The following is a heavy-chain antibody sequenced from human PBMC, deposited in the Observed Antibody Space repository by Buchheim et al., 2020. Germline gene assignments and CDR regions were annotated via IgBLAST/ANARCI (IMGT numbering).Heavy chain of an antibody. CDR2: IISKADGGST. Sequence: EVQLVESGGGFVKPGGSLGLSCAASGISFSGAWMSWVRQAPGQGLEWVGRIISKADGGSTDYAAPVNGRFTIPRDDSRGSLYLQMNSLKTEDTAVYYCTTDPGDFGVRWGQRTL. CDR3: TTDPGDFGVR. V-gene: IGHV3-15*01. J-gene: IGHJ4*02. D-gene: IGHD4-17*01. CDR1: GISFSGAW.